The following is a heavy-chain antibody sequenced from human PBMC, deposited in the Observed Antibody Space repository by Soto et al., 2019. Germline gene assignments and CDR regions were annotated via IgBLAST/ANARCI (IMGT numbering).Heavy chain of an antibody. CDR1: GVTFNTFA. CDR2: IIPVLGPA. CDR3: ATAAKRYFDY. Sequence: QVQLVQSGAKVKKPGSSVKVSCTTSGVTFNTFAISWVRQAPGQGLEYMGGIIPVLGPANYAQRFQGRVTITADKSTSTAYLELSNLTSEDTAVYYCATAAKRYFDYWGQGTLVTVSS. V-gene: IGHV1-69*06. J-gene: IGHJ4*02.